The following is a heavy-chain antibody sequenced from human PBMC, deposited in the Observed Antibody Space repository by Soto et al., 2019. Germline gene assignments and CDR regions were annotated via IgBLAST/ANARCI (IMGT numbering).Heavy chain of an antibody. D-gene: IGHD5-18*01. V-gene: IGHV4-39*01. CDR1: GGSITSRFYY. CDR3: ARHPLSEYSFCFEPNFHY. Sequence: QLQLQESGPGLVKPSETLSLTCTVSGGSITSRFYYWGWIRQPPGKGLEWIASVYYSGSTYYNPSLKSRVTISADTSRNSFSLKLISVTAADTAVYYCARHPLSEYSFCFEPNFHYWCQGTLVTVSS. CDR2: VYYSGST. J-gene: IGHJ4*02.